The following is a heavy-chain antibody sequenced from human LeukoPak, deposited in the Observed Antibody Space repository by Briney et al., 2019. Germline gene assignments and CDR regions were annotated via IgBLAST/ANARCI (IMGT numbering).Heavy chain of an antibody. CDR2: ISSSSSYI. CDR3: ARVGLHGPFDY. J-gene: IGHJ4*02. CDR1: GFTFGSYS. Sequence: GGSLRLSCAASGFTFGSYSMNWVRQAPGKGLEWVSSISSSSSYIYYADSVKGRFTISRDNAKNSLYLQMNSLRAEDTAVYYCARVGLHGPFDYWGQGTLVTVSS. V-gene: IGHV3-21*01. D-gene: IGHD5/OR15-5a*01.